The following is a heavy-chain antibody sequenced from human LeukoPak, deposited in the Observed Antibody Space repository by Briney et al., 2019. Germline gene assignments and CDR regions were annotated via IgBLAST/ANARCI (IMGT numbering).Heavy chain of an antibody. Sequence: PGGSPRLSCAASGFTFSSYAMHWVRQAPGKGLEWVAVISYDGSNKYYADSVKGRFTISRDNSKNTLYLQMNSLRAEDTAVYYCARLYYDILTGSDGYGMDVWGQGTTVTVSS. V-gene: IGHV3-30-3*01. CDR1: GFTFSSYA. D-gene: IGHD3-9*01. CDR2: ISYDGSNK. J-gene: IGHJ6*02. CDR3: ARLYYDILTGSDGYGMDV.